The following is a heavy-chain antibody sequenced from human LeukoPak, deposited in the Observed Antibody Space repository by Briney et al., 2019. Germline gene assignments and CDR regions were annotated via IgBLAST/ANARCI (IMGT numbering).Heavy chain of an antibody. V-gene: IGHV3-11*01. CDR1: GFTFSDYY. Sequence: PGGSLRLSCAASGFTFSDYYMTWIRQTPGKGLEWVSYISISGTTTFYVDSVKGRFTISRDNTKNSLYLQMNSLRAEDTAMYYCAGGTMASDFWGQGTLVTVSS. J-gene: IGHJ4*02. CDR2: ISISGTTT. D-gene: IGHD3-10*01. CDR3: AGGTMASDF.